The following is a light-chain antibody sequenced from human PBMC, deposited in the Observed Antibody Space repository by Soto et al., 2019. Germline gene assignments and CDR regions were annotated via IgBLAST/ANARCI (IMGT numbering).Light chain of an antibody. Sequence: QSVLTQPPSASGSPGQSVTISCTGTSSDVGGYNYVSWYQQHPGKAPKVLIYGVSERPSGVPDRFSGSKSGTSASLAITGLQAEDEADYYCQSYDTSLRDWVFGGGTKLTVL. CDR2: GVS. CDR1: SSDVGGYNY. V-gene: IGLV2-8*01. J-gene: IGLJ3*02. CDR3: QSYDTSLRDWV.